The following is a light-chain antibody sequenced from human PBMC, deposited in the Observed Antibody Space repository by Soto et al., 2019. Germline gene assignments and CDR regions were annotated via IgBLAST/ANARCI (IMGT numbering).Light chain of an antibody. CDR1: TGPVTSGFY. Sequence: QAVVTQEPSLTVSPGGTVTLTCASSTGPVTSGFYPHWVQQKPGQAPRTLIYSTTNKHPWTPARFSGSLLGGKAALTLSGVQPEDEADYYCLLYSGGSYVFGAGTKVNVL. V-gene: IGLV7-43*01. J-gene: IGLJ1*01. CDR3: LLYSGGSYV. CDR2: STT.